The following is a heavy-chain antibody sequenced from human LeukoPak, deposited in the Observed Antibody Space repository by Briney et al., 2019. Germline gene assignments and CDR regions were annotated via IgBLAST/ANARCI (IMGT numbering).Heavy chain of an antibody. CDR1: GGSISSGGYY. Sequence: SQTLSLTCTVSGGSISSGGYYWSWIRQHPGKGLEWIGYIYYSGGTYYNPSLKSRVTISVDTPKNQFSLKLSSVTAADTAVYYCARDLGIVGATSWFDPWGQGTLVTVSS. V-gene: IGHV4-31*03. J-gene: IGHJ5*02. CDR2: IYYSGGT. D-gene: IGHD1-26*01. CDR3: ARDLGIVGATSWFDP.